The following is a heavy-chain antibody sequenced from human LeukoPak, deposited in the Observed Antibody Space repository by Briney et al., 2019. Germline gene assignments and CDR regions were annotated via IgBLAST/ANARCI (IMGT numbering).Heavy chain of an antibody. Sequence: TGGSLRLSCAASGFTLSSYWMHWVRQAPGKGLVWVSHINTDGSTTTYADSVKGRFTISRDNAKNTLYLQMNSLRAEDTAVYYCARAPPNWGSSGGDYWGQGTLVTVSS. CDR2: INTDGSTT. CDR1: GFTLSSYW. D-gene: IGHD7-27*01. V-gene: IGHV3-74*01. J-gene: IGHJ4*02. CDR3: ARAPPNWGSSGGDY.